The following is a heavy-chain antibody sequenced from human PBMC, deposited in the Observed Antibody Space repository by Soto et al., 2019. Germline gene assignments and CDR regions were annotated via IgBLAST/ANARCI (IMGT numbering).Heavy chain of an antibody. D-gene: IGHD3-22*01. CDR2: ISSSGSII. V-gene: IGHV3-11*01. CDR3: ARDLGYYASEGYFDY. J-gene: IGHJ4*02. Sequence: GSLRLSCAASGFTFSDYYMSWIRQAPGKGLEWVSYISSSGSIIYYADSVKGRFTISRDNAKNSLYLQLNSLRAEDTAVYYCARDLGYYASEGYFDYWGPATVVTVYS. CDR1: GFTFSDYY.